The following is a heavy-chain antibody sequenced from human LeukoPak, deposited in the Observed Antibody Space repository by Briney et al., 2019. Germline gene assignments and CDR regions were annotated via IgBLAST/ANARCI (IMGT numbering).Heavy chain of an antibody. Sequence: GGSLRLSCAPSGFTFSGYNTSSIRHAPGKGLESVSYICSSGSTIYYADSVKGRFNISRDNAKNSLYLQMNSLRAEDTAVYYCASGLRSSLGDACDIWGQGTMVTVSS. D-gene: IGHD1-26*01. CDR2: ICSSGSTI. V-gene: IGHV3-11*01. CDR3: ASGLRSSLGDACDI. CDR1: GFTFSGYN. J-gene: IGHJ3*02.